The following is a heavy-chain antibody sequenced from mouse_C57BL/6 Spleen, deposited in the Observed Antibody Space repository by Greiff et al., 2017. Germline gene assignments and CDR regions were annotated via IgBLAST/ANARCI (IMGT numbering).Heavy chain of an antibody. CDR3: AREKMGYGTRYFDV. Sequence: QVQLQQSGPELVKPGASVKLSCKASGYTFTSYWMHWVKQRPGQGLEWIGNINPSNGGTNYNEKFKSKATLTVDKSSSTAYMQLSSLTSEDSAVYYCAREKMGYGTRYFDVWGTGTTVTVSS. CDR1: GYTFTSYW. V-gene: IGHV1-53*01. CDR2: INPSNGGT. J-gene: IGHJ1*03. D-gene: IGHD1-1*01.